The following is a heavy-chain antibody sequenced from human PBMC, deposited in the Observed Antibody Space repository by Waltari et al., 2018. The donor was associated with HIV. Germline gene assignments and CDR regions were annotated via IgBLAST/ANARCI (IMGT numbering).Heavy chain of an antibody. V-gene: IGHV4-39*01. CDR2: IYYSGRT. CDR3: ARHEPRNTWFDP. CDR1: GYSIRLSYYY. J-gene: IGHJ5*02. Sequence: QLQLQESGPGLVTPSETLSLTCPVPGYSIRLSYYYWGWIRQPPGKGLEWVGSIYYSGRTYDNPSLKSRVTISVDTSKNQFSLKLSSVTAADTAIYYCARHEPRNTWFDPWGQGTLVTVSS.